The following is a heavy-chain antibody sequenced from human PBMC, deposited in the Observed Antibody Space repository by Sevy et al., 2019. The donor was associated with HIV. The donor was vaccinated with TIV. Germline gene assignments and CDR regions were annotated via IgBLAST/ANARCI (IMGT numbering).Heavy chain of an antibody. J-gene: IGHJ4*02. V-gene: IGHV3-23*01. CDR1: GFTFGSYA. D-gene: IGHD6-19*01. Sequence: GGSLRLSCAASGFTFGSYAMSWVRQAPGKGLEWVSGISGSGDTTYYADSVKDRFTISSDNSMNTMYLQMNGLRAEDAAVYYCATGIYNSGWYAPGYFDNWGQGTLVTVSS. CDR3: ATGIYNSGWYAPGYFDN. CDR2: ISGSGDTT.